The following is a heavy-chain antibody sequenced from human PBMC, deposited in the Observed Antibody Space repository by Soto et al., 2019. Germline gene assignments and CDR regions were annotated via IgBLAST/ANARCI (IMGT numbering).Heavy chain of an antibody. V-gene: IGHV3-23*01. CDR1: GFTFSNYA. Sequence: EVQLLESGGGSVQPGGSLRLSCAASGFTFSNYAMTWVRQAPGKGLEWVSTMSGTAGNTYYADSVKGRFTISRDNSKNTLYLQINSLRAEDTAVYYCAKKYYFGSGSYVFYFDYWGQGTLVTVSS. J-gene: IGHJ4*02. D-gene: IGHD3-10*01. CDR2: MSGTAGNT. CDR3: AKKYYFGSGSYVFYFDY.